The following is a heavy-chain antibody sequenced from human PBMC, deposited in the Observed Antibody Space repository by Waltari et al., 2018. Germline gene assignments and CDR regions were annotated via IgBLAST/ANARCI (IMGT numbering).Heavy chain of an antibody. CDR1: GFRFSNYW. J-gene: IGHJ6*02. V-gene: IGHV3-74*01. CDR2: SSDEETSI. Sequence: EEQLLESGGGLVQPGDSLRLSCAGSGFRFSNYWMNWVRQAPGKGLGWVAHSSDEETSISYADAVKGRFTISRDNAKNTVYLQMKRLRVEDTAVYYCARLAPRTYRSPVPGRHYYYGMDVWGQGTTVTVSS. CDR3: ARLAPRTYRSPVPGRHYYYGMDV. D-gene: IGHD3-10*01.